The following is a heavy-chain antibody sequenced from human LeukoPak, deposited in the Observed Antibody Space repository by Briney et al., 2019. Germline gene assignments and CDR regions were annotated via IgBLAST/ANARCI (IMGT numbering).Heavy chain of an antibody. CDR3: ARGGARYHRNAFDI. V-gene: IGHV4-59*01. D-gene: IGHD3-9*01. CDR1: GGSISSYY. CDR2: IYYSGST. Sequence: SETLSLTCTVSGGSISSYYWSWIRQPPGKRLEWLGYIYYSGSTNYNPSLKSRVTISVDTSKNQFSLKLSSVTAADTAVYYCARGGARYHRNAFDIWGQGTMVTVSS. J-gene: IGHJ3*02.